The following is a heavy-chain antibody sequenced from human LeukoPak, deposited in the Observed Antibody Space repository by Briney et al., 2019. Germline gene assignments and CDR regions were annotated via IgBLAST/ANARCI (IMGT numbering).Heavy chain of an antibody. CDR3: ARGLRVGNTGYYFEY. CDR1: GGSISSYY. V-gene: IGHV4-59*01. J-gene: IGHJ4*02. CDR2: IYYSGST. Sequence: SETLSLTCTVSGGSISSYYWSWIRQPAGKGLEWIGYIYYSGSTSYNPSLKSRVTISVDTSKNQFSLNLNSVTAADTAVYYCARGLRVGNTGYYFEYWGQGTQVTVFS. D-gene: IGHD1-26*01.